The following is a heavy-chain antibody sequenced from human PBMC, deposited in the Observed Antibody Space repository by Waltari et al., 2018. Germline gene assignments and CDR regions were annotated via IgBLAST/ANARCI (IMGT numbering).Heavy chain of an antibody. Sequence: QLQLQESGPGLVKPSETLSLTCTVSGGSLSSSSYFWAWIRQPPGKGLEWIGSIYYSGITYYNVSLKSRVTISVDRSTNQVSLKLTSVTAADTAVYFCAREVPRNGYIGLIYYYMDVWGKGTTVTVSS. J-gene: IGHJ6*03. CDR2: IYYSGIT. CDR3: AREVPRNGYIGLIYYYMDV. V-gene: IGHV4-39*01. D-gene: IGHD5-12*01. CDR1: GGSLSSSSYF.